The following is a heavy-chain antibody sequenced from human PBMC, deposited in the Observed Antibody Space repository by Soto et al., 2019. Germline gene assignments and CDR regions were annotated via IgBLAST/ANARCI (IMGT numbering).Heavy chain of an antibody. Sequence: GASVKVSCKASGYTFTSYAMHWVRQAPGQRLEWMGWINAGNGNTKYSQKFQGRVTITRDTSASTAYMELSSLRSEDTAVYYCARDKLHPKIDRKYCTNGVCYLASGTDYYYYGMDVWGQGTTVTVSS. D-gene: IGHD2-8*01. CDR2: INAGNGNT. CDR3: ARDKLHPKIDRKYCTNGVCYLASGTDYYYYGMDV. V-gene: IGHV1-3*01. CDR1: GYTFTSYA. J-gene: IGHJ6*02.